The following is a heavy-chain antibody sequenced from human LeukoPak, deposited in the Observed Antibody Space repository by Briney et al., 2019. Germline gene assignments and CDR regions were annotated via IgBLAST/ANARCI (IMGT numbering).Heavy chain of an antibody. CDR3: AKIPHYGSGSYYPLDY. CDR2: ISYDGSNK. Sequence: GGSLRLSCAASGFTFSSYAMHWVRQAPGKGLEWVAVISYDGSNKYYADSVKGRFTISRDNSKNTLYLQMNSLRAEDTAVYYCAKIPHYGSGSYYPLDYWGQGTLVTVSS. V-gene: IGHV3-30*04. CDR1: GFTFSSYA. J-gene: IGHJ4*02. D-gene: IGHD3-10*01.